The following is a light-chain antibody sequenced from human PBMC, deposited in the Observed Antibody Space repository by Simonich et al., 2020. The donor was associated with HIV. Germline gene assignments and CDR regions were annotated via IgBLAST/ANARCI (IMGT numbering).Light chain of an antibody. CDR2: AAS. Sequence: DIQMTQSPSSLSASVGDRVTITCRESQSISSYLNWYQHKPGKAPKLLIYAASSLQSGVPSRFSGSGSVTDFTLTISSLQPEDFATYYCQQSYSTLWTFGQGTKVEIK. CDR1: QSISSY. CDR3: QQSYSTLWT. V-gene: IGKV1-39*01. J-gene: IGKJ1*01.